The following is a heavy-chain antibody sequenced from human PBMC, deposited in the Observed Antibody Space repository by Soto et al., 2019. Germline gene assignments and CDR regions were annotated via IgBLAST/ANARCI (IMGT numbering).Heavy chain of an antibody. J-gene: IGHJ4*02. V-gene: IGHV3-33*01. CDR2: IWYDGTQK. Sequence: QVQLEESGGGVVQPGRSLRLSCEASGFTFNNYSMHWVRQPPGKGLEWLAAIWYDGTQKYYADSVKGRFIISSDNAKKTFYLAMHSLRAEDTAVYYCARAGGTTVTGLWHFDSWGQGTLVTVSS. CDR1: GFTFNNYS. D-gene: IGHD4-17*01. CDR3: ARAGGTTVTGLWHFDS.